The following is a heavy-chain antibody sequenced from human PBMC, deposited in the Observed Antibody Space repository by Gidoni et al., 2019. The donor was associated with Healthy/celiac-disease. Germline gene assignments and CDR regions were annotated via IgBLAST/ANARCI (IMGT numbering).Heavy chain of an antibody. CDR1: GFPFSSYG. CDR2: ISYDGSNK. CDR3: AKGCHYYDSSGYCSPFDY. D-gene: IGHD3-22*01. V-gene: IGHV3-30*18. J-gene: IGHJ4*02. Sequence: QVQLVESGGGVVQPGRSLRLSCAASGFPFSSYGMHWVRQAPGKGLEWVAVISYDGSNKYYADSVKGRFTISRDNSKNTLYLQMNSLRAEDTAVYYCAKGCHYYDSSGYCSPFDYWGQGTLVTVSS.